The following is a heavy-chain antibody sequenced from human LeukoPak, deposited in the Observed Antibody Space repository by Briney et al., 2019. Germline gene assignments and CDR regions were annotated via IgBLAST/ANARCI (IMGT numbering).Heavy chain of an antibody. CDR1: GFTFSSYE. CDR2: ISSSCSTI. Sequence: PGGSLRLSCAASGFTFSSYEMNWVRQAPGKGLEWVSYISSSCSTIYYADSVKGRFTISRDNAKNSLYLQMNSLRAEDTAVYYCARESAGITMIVVVIGGYFDYWGQGTLVTVSS. J-gene: IGHJ4*02. V-gene: IGHV3-48*03. CDR3: ARESAGITMIVVVIGGYFDY. D-gene: IGHD3-22*01.